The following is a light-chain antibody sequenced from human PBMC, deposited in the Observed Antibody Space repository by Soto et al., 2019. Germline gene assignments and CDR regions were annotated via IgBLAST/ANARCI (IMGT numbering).Light chain of an antibody. V-gene: IGKV1-39*01. CDR1: QSISNY. CDR3: QQSYSSWAT. Sequence: DIQMTKSPSSQCASGADRVTITRRARQSISNYLNWYQLKPGKVPKLLIYAASTLKTGVPSRFSGSGSGTDFTLTISSLQPDDSASYYCQQSYSSWATFGGGTKVDIK. J-gene: IGKJ4*01. CDR2: AAS.